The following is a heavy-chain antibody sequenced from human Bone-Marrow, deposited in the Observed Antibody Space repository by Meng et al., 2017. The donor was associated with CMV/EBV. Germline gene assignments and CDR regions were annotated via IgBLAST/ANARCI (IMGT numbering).Heavy chain of an antibody. J-gene: IGHJ4*02. D-gene: IGHD3-22*01. CDR2: MNPNSGNS. CDR3: ARGPDYYDSSGGIRFDY. Sequence: ASVTVSCKASGYTFTSYDINWVRQATGQGLEWMGWMNPNSGNSGYAQKFQGRVTITRNTSISTAYMELSSLRSEDTAVYYSARGPDYYDSSGGIRFDYWGQGTLVTVSS. CDR1: GYTFTSYD. V-gene: IGHV1-8*03.